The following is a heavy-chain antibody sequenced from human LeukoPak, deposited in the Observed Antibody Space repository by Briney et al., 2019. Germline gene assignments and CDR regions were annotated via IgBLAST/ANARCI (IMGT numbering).Heavy chain of an antibody. V-gene: IGHV3-7*04. CDR1: GFTFSSFW. D-gene: IGHD1-7*01. J-gene: IGHJ4*02. CDR3: ARGGGELRPFDY. CDR2: IKQDGSEK. Sequence: GGSLRLSCAASGFTFSSFWMSWVRQAPGEGLEWVANIKQDGSEKYYVDSVKGRFTISRDNAKNSLYLQMNSLRAEDTAVYYCARGGGELRPFDYWGQGTLVTVSS.